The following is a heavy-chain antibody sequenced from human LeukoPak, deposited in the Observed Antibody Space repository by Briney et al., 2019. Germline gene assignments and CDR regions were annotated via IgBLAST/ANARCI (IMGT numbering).Heavy chain of an antibody. CDR2: ISANDGNT. J-gene: IGHJ4*02. Sequence: GASVKVSCKASGYTFTSYGISWVRQAPGQGLEWMGWISANDGNTXYPXXLQGRVTMTTDTSTSTAYMELRSLRSDDTAVYYCARESHVTREDYWGQGTLVTVSS. D-gene: IGHD3-10*01. CDR1: GYTFTSYG. CDR3: ARESHVTREDY. V-gene: IGHV1-18*01.